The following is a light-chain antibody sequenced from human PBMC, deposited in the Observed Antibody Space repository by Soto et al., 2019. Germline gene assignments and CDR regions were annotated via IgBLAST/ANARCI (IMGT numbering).Light chain of an antibody. V-gene: IGKV3-15*01. CDR2: GAS. CDR1: QSVSRN. CDR3: QQYGRSTLT. Sequence: ETVMTQSAATLSLSPGERATLSCRASQSVSRNLAWYQQKHGQAPRLLIYGASTRATGIPARFSGSGSGTDCTLTISRLENEDFAVYYCQQYGRSTLTFGGGTKVDIK. J-gene: IGKJ4*01.